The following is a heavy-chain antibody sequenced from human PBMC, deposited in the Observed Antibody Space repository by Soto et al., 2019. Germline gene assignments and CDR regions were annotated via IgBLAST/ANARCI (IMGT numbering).Heavy chain of an antibody. J-gene: IGHJ4*02. D-gene: IGHD2-15*01. CDR1: GGSISSSSYY. CDR3: AREGGRYCSGGSCQVDY. V-gene: IGHV4-39*02. CDR2: IYYAGNT. Sequence: QLQLQESGPGLVKPSETLSLTCTVSGGSISSSSYYWGWIRQHPGKGLEWIGSIYYAGNTYYTPSLKSRVTISVDTSNNQFSLKLSSVTAADTAVYYCAREGGRYCSGGSCQVDYWGQGTLVTVSS.